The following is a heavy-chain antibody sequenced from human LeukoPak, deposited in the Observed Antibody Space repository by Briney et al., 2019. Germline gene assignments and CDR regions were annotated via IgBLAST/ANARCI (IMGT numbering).Heavy chain of an antibody. V-gene: IGHV3-74*03. D-gene: IGHD3-16*01. J-gene: IGHJ4*02. CDR1: GFIFSDYW. CDR2: VNSDGSAP. CDR3: AGDGVSYPFDY. Sequence: GGSLRLSCAASGFIFSDYWMHWVRHTPEKGLMWVSKVNSDGSAPQYAESVKGRFTISRDNAKNTLYLQMNSLRAEDTAVYYCAGDGVSYPFDYWGQGTLVTVSS.